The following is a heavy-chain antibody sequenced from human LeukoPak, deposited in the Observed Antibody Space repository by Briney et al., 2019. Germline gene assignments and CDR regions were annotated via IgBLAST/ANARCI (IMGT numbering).Heavy chain of an antibody. J-gene: IGHJ4*02. V-gene: IGHV3-7*01. Sequence: GGSLRLSCAASGFTFSRYSMNWVRQAPGKGLEWVANVRQDGSEKYYVDSVKGRFTISRDNAKTSLYLQMNSLRAEDTALYYCARGIVEFDYWGQGTLVTVSS. D-gene: IGHD1-26*01. CDR1: GFTFSRYS. CDR2: VRQDGSEK. CDR3: ARGIVEFDY.